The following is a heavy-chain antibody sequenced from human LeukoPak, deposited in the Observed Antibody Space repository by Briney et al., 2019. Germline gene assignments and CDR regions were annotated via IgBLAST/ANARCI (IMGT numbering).Heavy chain of an antibody. CDR1: GFPFSDYY. CDR3: ARVAYGYSVDY. Sequence: SGGSLRLSCAASGFPFSDYYMSWIRQAPGKGLEWVSYISSSSSYTNYADSVKGRFTISRDNAKNSLYLQMNSLRAEDAAVYYCARVAYGYSVDYWGQGTLVTVSS. J-gene: IGHJ4*02. D-gene: IGHD5-18*01. V-gene: IGHV3-11*06. CDR2: ISSSSSYT.